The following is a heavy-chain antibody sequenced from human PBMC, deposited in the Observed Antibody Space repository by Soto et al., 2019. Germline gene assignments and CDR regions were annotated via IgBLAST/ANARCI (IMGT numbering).Heavy chain of an antibody. V-gene: IGHV5-10-1*01. CDR2: IDPSDSYT. CDR3: ARHRTYCSSTSCYGNYYGMDV. CDR1: GYSFTSYW. D-gene: IGHD2-2*01. J-gene: IGHJ6*02. Sequence: GESLKISCKGSGYSFTSYWISWVRQMPGKGLEWMGRIDPSDSYTNYSPSFQGHVTISADKSISTAYLQWSSLKASDTAMYYCARHRTYCSSTSCYGNYYGMDVWGQGTTVTVSS.